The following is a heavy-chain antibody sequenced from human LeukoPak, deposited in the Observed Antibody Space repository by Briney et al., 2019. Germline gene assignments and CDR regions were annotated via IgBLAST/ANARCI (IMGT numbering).Heavy chain of an antibody. CDR2: ICYSGST. V-gene: IGHV4-59*01. CDR1: GGSISSYY. D-gene: IGHD2-15*01. CDR3: ARDRGDYCSGGSCYSYWYFDL. Sequence: PSETLSLTCTVSGGSISSYYWSWIRQPPGKGLEWIGYICYSGSTNYNPSLKSRVTISVDTSKNQFSLKLSSVTAADTAVYYCARDRGDYCSGGSCYSYWYFDLWGRGTLVTVSS. J-gene: IGHJ2*01.